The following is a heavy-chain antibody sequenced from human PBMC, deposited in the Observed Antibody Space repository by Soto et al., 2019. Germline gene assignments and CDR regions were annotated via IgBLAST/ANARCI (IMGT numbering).Heavy chain of an antibody. Sequence: ASVKVSCKASGYTFTSYGTSWVRQAPGQGLEWMGRISAYNGNTNYAQKLQGRVTITADKSTSTAYMELGSLKASDTVMYYCASGGSDYYFDYWGQGTLVTVSS. D-gene: IGHD3-10*01. CDR2: ISAYNGNT. V-gene: IGHV1-18*01. CDR3: ASGGSDYYFDY. J-gene: IGHJ4*02. CDR1: GYTFTSYG.